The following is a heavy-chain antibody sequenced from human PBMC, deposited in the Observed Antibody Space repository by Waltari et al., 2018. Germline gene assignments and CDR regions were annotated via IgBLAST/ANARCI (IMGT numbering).Heavy chain of an antibody. V-gene: IGHV4-59*11. CDR1: GGSISSHY. CDR2: IYYSGST. CDR3: ARAGDYGDYGSDAFDI. D-gene: IGHD4-17*01. Sequence: QVPLQESGPGLVKPSETLSLTCTVSGGSISSHYWIWIRPPPGKGLEWIGYIYYSGSTNYNPSLKSRVTISVDTSKNQFSLKLSSVTAADTAVYYCARAGDYGDYGSDAFDIWGQGTMVTVSS. J-gene: IGHJ3*02.